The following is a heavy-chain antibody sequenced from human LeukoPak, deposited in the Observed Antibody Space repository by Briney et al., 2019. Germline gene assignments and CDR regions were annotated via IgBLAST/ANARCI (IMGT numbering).Heavy chain of an antibody. D-gene: IGHD3-22*01. CDR1: GGSFSGYY. CDR2: INHSGST. CDR3: ARVGSSGYYYSGNWFAP. V-gene: IGHV4-34*01. Sequence: NTSETLSLTCAVYGGSFSGYYWSWIRQPPGKGLEWSGEINHSGSTNYNPSLKSRVTISVDTSKNQFSLKLSSVTAADTAVYYCARVGSSGYYYSGNWFAPWGQGTLVTVSS. J-gene: IGHJ5*02.